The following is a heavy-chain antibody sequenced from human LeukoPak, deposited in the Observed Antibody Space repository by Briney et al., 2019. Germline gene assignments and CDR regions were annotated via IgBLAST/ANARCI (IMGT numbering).Heavy chain of an antibody. D-gene: IGHD3-10*01. Sequence: PSETLSLTCTGSGGSISTSSYYWGWIRQPPGKGLEWIGSIYYSGSTYYNPSLKSRVTISVDTSKNQFSLKLSSVTAADTAVYYCARGGTWFGEFHSWGQGTLVTVSS. CDR1: GGSISTSSYY. CDR3: ARGGTWFGEFHS. CDR2: IYYSGST. J-gene: IGHJ5*01. V-gene: IGHV4-39*07.